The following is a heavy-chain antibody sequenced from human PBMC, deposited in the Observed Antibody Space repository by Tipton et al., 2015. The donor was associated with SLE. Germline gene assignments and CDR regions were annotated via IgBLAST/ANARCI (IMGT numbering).Heavy chain of an antibody. CDR3: VRDRGGSFSVYFDY. D-gene: IGHD1-26*01. Sequence: TLSLTCTVPGGSISGYYWSWIRQSPGKGLEWIGHISTSGSTDYNPSLKSRVTISVDTSKNQFSLNLTSVTAADTAVYYCVRDRGGSFSVYFDYRGQGTLVTVSS. CDR2: ISTSGST. J-gene: IGHJ4*02. CDR1: GGSISGYY. V-gene: IGHV4-4*08.